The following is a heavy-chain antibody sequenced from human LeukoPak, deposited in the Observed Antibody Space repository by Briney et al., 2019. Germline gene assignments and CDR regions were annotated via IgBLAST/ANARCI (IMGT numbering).Heavy chain of an antibody. CDR2: IYPGDSDT. CDR3: ARSPLGYCSSTSCYSVYFDY. Sequence: GESLKISCKGSGYSFTSYWIGWVRQMPGKGLEWMGIIYPGDSDTRYSPSFQGQVTISADKSISTAYLQWSSLKASDTAMYYCARSPLGYCSSTSCYSVYFDYWGQGTLFTVSS. D-gene: IGHD2-2*02. J-gene: IGHJ4*02. V-gene: IGHV5-51*01. CDR1: GYSFTSYW.